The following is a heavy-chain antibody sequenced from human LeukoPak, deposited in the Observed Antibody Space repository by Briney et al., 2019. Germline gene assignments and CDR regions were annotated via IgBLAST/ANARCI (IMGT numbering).Heavy chain of an antibody. V-gene: IGHV4-34*01. Sequence: SETLSLTCAVKGVSVTDYDWSWIRQPPGKGLKWIGEISRSGRTNYNASLESRLTISVGTSKTEFSLRLTSVTVADTATYYCAKVSFDSRGHDAFDHWGQGTTVIVS. CDR3: AKVSFDSRGHDAFDH. CDR2: ISRSGRT. D-gene: IGHD3-22*01. J-gene: IGHJ3*01. CDR1: GVSVTDYD.